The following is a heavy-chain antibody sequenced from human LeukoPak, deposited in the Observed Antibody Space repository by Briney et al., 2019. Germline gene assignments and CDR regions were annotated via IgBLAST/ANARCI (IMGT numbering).Heavy chain of an antibody. D-gene: IGHD6-13*01. J-gene: IGHJ4*02. CDR1: GFTFSSYG. CDR2: IWYDGSNK. CDR3: ARDQVGAPAGY. V-gene: IGHV3-30*19. Sequence: GGSLRLSCAASGFTFSSYGMHWVRQAPGKGLEWVAVIWYDGSNKYYADSVKGRFTISRDNSKNTLYLQMSSLRAEDTAVYYCARDQVGAPAGYWGQGTLVTVSS.